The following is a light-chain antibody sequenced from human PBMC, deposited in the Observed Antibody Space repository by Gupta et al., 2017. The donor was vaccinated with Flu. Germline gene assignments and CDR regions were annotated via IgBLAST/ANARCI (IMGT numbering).Light chain of an antibody. J-gene: IGLJ3*02. CDR2: ENR. CDR3: GTWDSSLTSWV. V-gene: IGLV1-51*02. Sequence: QSALTQPPSVSAAPGQAVTISCSGSSSNIGDNFVSWYQHLSGGAPKLLIYENRNRPSGIPDRFSGSKSGTSATLGITGLQTGDEANYYCGTWDSSLTSWVFGGGTKLTVL. CDR1: SSNIGDNF.